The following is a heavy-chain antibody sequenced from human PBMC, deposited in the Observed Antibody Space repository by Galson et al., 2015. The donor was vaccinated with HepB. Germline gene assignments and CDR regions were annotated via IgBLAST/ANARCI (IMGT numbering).Heavy chain of an antibody. D-gene: IGHD3-10*01. V-gene: IGHV7-4-1*02. J-gene: IGHJ4*02. CDR3: ARVQTNYYGSGSFTFHFDY. Sequence: SCKASGYTFTSYAMNWVRQAPGQGLEWMGWINTNTGNPTYAQGFTGRFVFSLDTSVSTAYLQISSLKAEDTAVYYCARVQTNYYGSGSFTFHFDYWGQGTLVTVSS. CDR1: GYTFTSYA. CDR2: INTNTGNP.